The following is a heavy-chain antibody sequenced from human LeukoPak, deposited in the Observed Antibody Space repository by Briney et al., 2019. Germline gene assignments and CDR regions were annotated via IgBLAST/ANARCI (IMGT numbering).Heavy chain of an antibody. Sequence: ASVKVSCKASGYTFTGYYMHWVRQAPGQGLEWMGWINPNSGGTNYAQKFQGRVTMTRDTSISTAYMGLSRLRSDDTAVYYCARFVVVPAAMGLSNWFDPWGQGTLVTVSS. J-gene: IGHJ5*02. D-gene: IGHD2-2*01. CDR3: ARFVVVPAAMGLSNWFDP. V-gene: IGHV1-2*02. CDR2: INPNSGGT. CDR1: GYTFTGYY.